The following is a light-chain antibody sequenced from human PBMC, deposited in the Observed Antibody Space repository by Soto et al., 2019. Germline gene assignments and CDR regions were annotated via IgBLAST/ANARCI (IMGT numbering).Light chain of an antibody. CDR2: GAS. V-gene: IGKV3-20*01. J-gene: IGKJ1*01. Sequence: EIVLTQSPGILSLSPGERATLACRASQSVSSNHLAWYQQKPGQAPRLLIFGASIRVTGIPDRFIGSGSGTDFTLTISRLEPEDFAVYYCQHYVTSLTTFGQGTKVDI. CDR3: QHYVTSLTT. CDR1: QSVSSNH.